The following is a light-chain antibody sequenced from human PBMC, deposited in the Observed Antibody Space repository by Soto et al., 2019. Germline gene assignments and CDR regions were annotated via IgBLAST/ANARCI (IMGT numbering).Light chain of an antibody. CDR1: QGIRNY. CDR2: VAS. Sequence: IQMTQSPSSLSASVGDRVTMTCRASQGIRNYLAWYQQKPGKAPKLLIYVASTLESGVPSRFSGRGSGTDFPLTISSLQPEDFATYYCQQLHRDPSLGQGTRLEI. J-gene: IGKJ5*01. V-gene: IGKV1-9*01. CDR3: QQLHRDPS.